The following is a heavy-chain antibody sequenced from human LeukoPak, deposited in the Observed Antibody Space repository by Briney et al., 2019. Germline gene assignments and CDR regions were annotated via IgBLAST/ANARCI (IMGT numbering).Heavy chain of an antibody. V-gene: IGHV1-2*02. CDR3: ARSQFRHSTSCYGY. CDR1: GYTFTGYY. J-gene: IGHJ4*02. D-gene: IGHD2-2*01. CDR2: INPNSGGT. Sequence: GASVKVSCKASGYTFTGYYMHWVRQAPGQGLEWMGWINPNSGGTNYAQKFQGRVTMTRDTSISTAYMELSRLRSDDTAVYYCARSQFRHSTSCYGYWGQGTLVTVSS.